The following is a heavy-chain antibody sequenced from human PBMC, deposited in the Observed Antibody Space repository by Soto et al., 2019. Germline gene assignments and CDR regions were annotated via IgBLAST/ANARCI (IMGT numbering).Heavy chain of an antibody. CDR3: TSPLRYCSSTSCYSDL. D-gene: IGHD2-2*01. CDR1: GFTFSGSA. V-gene: IGHV3-73*01. CDR2: IRSKANSYAT. J-gene: IGHJ2*01. Sequence: GGSLRLSCAASGFTFSGSAMHWVRQASGKGLEWVGRIRSKANSYATAYAASVKVRFTISRDDSKNTAYLQMNSLKTEDTAVYYCTSPLRYCSSTSCYSDLWGRGTLVTVSS.